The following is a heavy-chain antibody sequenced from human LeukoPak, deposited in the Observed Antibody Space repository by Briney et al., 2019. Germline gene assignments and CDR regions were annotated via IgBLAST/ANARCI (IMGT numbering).Heavy chain of an antibody. CDR1: GFTFSSFA. D-gene: IGHD3-22*01. Sequence: GGSLRLSCAASGFTFSSFAMSWGRQAPGNGLEWVSAISGNGVNTYYADSVKGRFTISRGNSKNTLYLQMNSLRAEDTAVYYCANHDYYDRSGYYAFHYWGQGTLVTVSS. CDR3: ANHDYYDRSGYYAFHY. J-gene: IGHJ4*02. V-gene: IGHV3-23*01. CDR2: ISGNGVNT.